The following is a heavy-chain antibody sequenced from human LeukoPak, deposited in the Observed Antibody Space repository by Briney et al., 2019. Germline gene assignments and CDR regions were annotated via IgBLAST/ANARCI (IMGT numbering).Heavy chain of an antibody. CDR3: ARDGGMATIDY. V-gene: IGHV3-21*01. Sequence: GGSLRLSCAASGFTFSSYSMNWVRQAPGKGLEWVSSISSSSSYIYYADSVKGRFTISRDNAKNSLYLQMNSLRAEDTAVYYCARDGGMATIDYWGQGTLVTVSS. CDR1: GFTFSSYS. J-gene: IGHJ4*02. D-gene: IGHD5-24*01. CDR2: ISSSSSYI.